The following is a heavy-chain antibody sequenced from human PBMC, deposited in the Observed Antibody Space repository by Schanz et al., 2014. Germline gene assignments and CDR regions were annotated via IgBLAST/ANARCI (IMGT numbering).Heavy chain of an antibody. J-gene: IGHJ4*02. CDR1: GDSISSSRYC. CDR2: IYYSGST. Sequence: QLQLQESGPGLVKPSETLSLTCTVSGDSISSSRYCWGWIRQPPGKGLEWIGSIYYSGSTYYNPSLKRRSTISVDTSKTQFSLKLSSVTAADAAVYYCARPGAYCGGDCYDYWGQGTLVTVSS. V-gene: IGHV4-39*01. CDR3: ARPGAYCGGDCYDY. D-gene: IGHD2-21*01.